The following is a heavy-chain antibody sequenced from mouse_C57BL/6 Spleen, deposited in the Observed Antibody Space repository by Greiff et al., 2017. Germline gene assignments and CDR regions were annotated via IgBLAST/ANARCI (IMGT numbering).Heavy chain of an antibody. CDR3: ARFGTSAMDY. J-gene: IGHJ4*01. CDR2: IYPRSGNT. CDR1: GYTFTSYG. V-gene: IGHV1-81*01. Sequence: VQLQQSGAELARPGASVKLSCKASGYTFTSYGISWVKQRTGQGLEWIGEIYPRSGNTYYNEKFKGKATLTADKSSSTAYMELRSLTSEDSAVYFCARFGTSAMDYWGQGTSVTVSS. D-gene: IGHD4-1*01.